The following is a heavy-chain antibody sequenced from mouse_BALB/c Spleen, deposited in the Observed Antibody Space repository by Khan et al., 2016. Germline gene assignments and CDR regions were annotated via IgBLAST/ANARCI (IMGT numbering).Heavy chain of an antibody. CDR2: INTETGEP. J-gene: IGHJ3*01. D-gene: IGHD2-1*01. CDR1: GYTFTDYS. V-gene: IGHV9-2-1*01. CDR3: ARYGNPFAY. Sequence: LVESGPELKKPGETVKISCKASGYTFTDYSMHWVKQAPGKGLKWMGWINTETGEPTYADDFKGRFAFSLETSASTAYLQINNLKNEDTATYFCARYGNPFAYWGQGTLVTVSA.